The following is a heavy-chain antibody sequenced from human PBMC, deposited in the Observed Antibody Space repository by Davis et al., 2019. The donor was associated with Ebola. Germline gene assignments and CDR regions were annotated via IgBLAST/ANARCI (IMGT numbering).Heavy chain of an antibody. CDR3: ARSHSDWLLPFDY. D-gene: IGHD3-9*01. V-gene: IGHV1-2*06. CDR2: INPNSGST. J-gene: IGHJ4*02. CDR1: GYTFTGSY. Sequence: ASVKVSCKASGYTFTGSYIHWVRQAPGQGLEWMGRINPNSGSTNYVQKFQDRVTMTRDTSIGTAYMELTRLTSDDTAVYYCARSHSDWLLPFDYWGQGTLATVSS.